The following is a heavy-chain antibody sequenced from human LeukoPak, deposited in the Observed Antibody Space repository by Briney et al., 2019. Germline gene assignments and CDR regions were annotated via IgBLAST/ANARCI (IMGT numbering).Heavy chain of an antibody. V-gene: IGHV3-53*01. CDR1: GFTVSSNY. J-gene: IGHJ5*02. D-gene: IGHD3-9*01. CDR2: IYSGGST. Sequence: GGSLRLSCVASGFTVSSNYMTWVRRAPGKGLEWVSVIYSGGSTDYADSVKGRLTISRDNSKNTIYLQMNNVRVEDTAVYYCVRDRQPVRLGFDPWGQGTLVTVSS. CDR3: VRDRQPVRLGFDP.